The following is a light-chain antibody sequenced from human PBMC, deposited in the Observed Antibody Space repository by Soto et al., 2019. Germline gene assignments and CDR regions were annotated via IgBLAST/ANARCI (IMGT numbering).Light chain of an antibody. Sequence: EIVLTQSPGTLSLSPGERATLSCRASQSVSSSYLAWYQQKPGQAPRLLIYGSSSRATGIPDWFSGSGSGKDFTITISRLEPEDFAVYYCQHYGSSLTFGQGTKVEIK. CDR2: GSS. CDR1: QSVSSSY. CDR3: QHYGSSLT. V-gene: IGKV3-20*01. J-gene: IGKJ1*01.